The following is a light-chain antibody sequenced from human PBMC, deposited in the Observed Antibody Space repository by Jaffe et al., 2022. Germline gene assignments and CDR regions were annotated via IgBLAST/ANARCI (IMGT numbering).Light chain of an antibody. V-gene: IGKV3-20*01. CDR3: QQYGSLWT. J-gene: IGKJ1*01. CDR1: QTVNNNF. Sequence: EIVLTQSPGTLSLSPGERATLSCRASQTVNNNFLAWYQQKPGQAPRHLIYGASSRVTGIPDRFSGSGSGTVFTLTISRLEPEDFAVYYCQQYGSLWTFGQGTKVEIK. CDR2: GAS.